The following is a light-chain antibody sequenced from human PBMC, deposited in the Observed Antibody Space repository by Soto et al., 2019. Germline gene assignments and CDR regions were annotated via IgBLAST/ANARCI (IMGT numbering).Light chain of an antibody. V-gene: IGKV1-39*01. CDR2: GVF. CDR3: QQSYSTPWT. Sequence: DIQMTQSPSSLSASVGDRVTITCRASQSISRYLNWYQQKPGKAPKLLIYGVFRLQSGVPPRFSGGGSGADFTLTISTLQPEDFATYYCQQSYSTPWTFGQGTKVEI. CDR1: QSISRY. J-gene: IGKJ1*01.